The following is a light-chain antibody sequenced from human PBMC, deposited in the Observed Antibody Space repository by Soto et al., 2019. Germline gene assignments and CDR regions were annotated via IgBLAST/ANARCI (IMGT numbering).Light chain of an antibody. J-gene: IGKJ5*01. Sequence: EIVLTQSPGTLSLSPGERATLSCRASQSVTSSYLAWYQQKPGQAPRLLIYGASSRATGIPDRFSGSGSGTDFSLAIGRLEPEDFAVYYCQQRSNWPRITFGQGTRLEIK. V-gene: IGKV3D-20*02. CDR1: QSVTSSY. CDR2: GAS. CDR3: QQRSNWPRIT.